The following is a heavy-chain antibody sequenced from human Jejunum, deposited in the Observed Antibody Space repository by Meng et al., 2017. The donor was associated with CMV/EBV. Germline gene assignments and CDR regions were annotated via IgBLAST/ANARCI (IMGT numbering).Heavy chain of an antibody. CDR2: VYYTGGP. CDR3: ARNQPIGVTGVGSFDS. J-gene: IGHJ4*02. D-gene: IGHD6-19*01. CDR1: SISNSRYY. V-gene: IGHV4-39*07. Sequence: SISNSRYYWGLVPQPPGKPLEWIGGVYYTGGPNFRPSLKSRVSMSIDTSKNQFFLRLTSVTAADTAVYFCARNQPIGVTGVGSFDSWGKGRLVTVSS.